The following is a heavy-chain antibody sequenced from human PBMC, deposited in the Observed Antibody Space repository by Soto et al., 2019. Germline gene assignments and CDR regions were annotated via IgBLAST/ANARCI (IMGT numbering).Heavy chain of an antibody. Sequence: LRLSCAASGFTFSSYAMSWVRQAPGKGLEWVSAISGSGGSTYYANSVKGRFTISRDNSKNTLYLQMNSLRAEDTAVYYCAKEYGSSWHPPYYYYGMDVWGQGTTVTVSS. CDR3: AKEYGSSWHPPYYYYGMDV. V-gene: IGHV3-23*01. J-gene: IGHJ6*02. D-gene: IGHD6-13*01. CDR1: GFTFSSYA. CDR2: ISGSGGST.